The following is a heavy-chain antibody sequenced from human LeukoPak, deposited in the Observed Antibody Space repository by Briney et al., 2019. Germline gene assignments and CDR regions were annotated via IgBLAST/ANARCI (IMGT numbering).Heavy chain of an antibody. V-gene: IGHV3-23*01. D-gene: IGHD2-21*02. CDR3: AKLGDGDLYYYYGMDV. Sequence: GGSLKLSCAASGFIFSHYGMSWVRQAPGKGLEWVSAISGSGGSTYYADSVKGRFTISRDNSKNTLYLQMNSLRAEDTAVYYCAKLGDGDLYYYYGMDVWGQGTTVTVSS. J-gene: IGHJ6*02. CDR2: ISGSGGST. CDR1: GFIFSHYG.